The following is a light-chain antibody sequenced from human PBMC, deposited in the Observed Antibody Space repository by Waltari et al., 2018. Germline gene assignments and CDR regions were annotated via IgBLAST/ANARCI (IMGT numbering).Light chain of an antibody. CDR1: SSDVGGYNY. CDR2: DVS. CDR3: CSYAGSYTWV. V-gene: IGLV2-11*01. Sequence: QSALTQPRSVSGSPGQSVTISCTGTSSDVGGYNYVSWYQQHPGKAPKLMIYDVSKRPSGVPDRFSGSKAGHTASLTISGLQAEDGADYYCCSYAGSYTWVFGGGTKLTVL. J-gene: IGLJ3*02.